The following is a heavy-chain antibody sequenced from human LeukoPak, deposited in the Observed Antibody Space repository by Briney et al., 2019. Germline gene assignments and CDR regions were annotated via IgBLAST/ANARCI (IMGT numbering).Heavy chain of an antibody. V-gene: IGHV1-69*05. Sequence: SVKVSCKASGGTFSSYAISWVRQAPGQGLEWMGGIIPIFGTANYAQKFQGRVTITTDESTSTAYMELSSLRSEDMAVYYCAREPPVTVTHQGWFDPWGQGTLVTVSS. CDR1: GGTFSSYA. D-gene: IGHD4-11*01. CDR2: IIPIFGTA. CDR3: AREPPVTVTHQGWFDP. J-gene: IGHJ5*02.